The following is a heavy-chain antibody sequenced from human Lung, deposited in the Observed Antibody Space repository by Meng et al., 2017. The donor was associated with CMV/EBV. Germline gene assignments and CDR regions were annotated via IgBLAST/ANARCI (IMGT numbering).Heavy chain of an antibody. CDR3: AKPQYSNWWSGLVDF. Sequence: GESXKISCVVSGFTFSSHGMHWVRQAPGKGLEWVAFIRNDGSNKYHADSVKGRFTISGDNSKNTLYLQMRRLRPDDTAVYYCAKPQYSNWWSGLVDFWGQGTMVTVSS. CDR2: IRNDGSNK. CDR1: GFTFSSHG. V-gene: IGHV3-30*02. D-gene: IGHD1-26*01. J-gene: IGHJ3*01.